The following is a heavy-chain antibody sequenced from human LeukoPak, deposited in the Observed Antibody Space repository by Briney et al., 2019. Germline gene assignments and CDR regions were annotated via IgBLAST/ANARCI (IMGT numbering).Heavy chain of an antibody. V-gene: IGHV1-69*04. CDR2: IIPILGIA. J-gene: IGHJ4*02. CDR1: GGTFSSYA. CDR3: ASTGGSYYTLDY. Sequence: AASVKVSCKASGGTFSSYAISWVRQAPGQGLEWMGRIIPILGIANYAQKFQGRVTITADKSTSTAYMELSSLRSEDTAVYYCASTGGSYYTLDYWGQGTLVTVSS. D-gene: IGHD1-26*01.